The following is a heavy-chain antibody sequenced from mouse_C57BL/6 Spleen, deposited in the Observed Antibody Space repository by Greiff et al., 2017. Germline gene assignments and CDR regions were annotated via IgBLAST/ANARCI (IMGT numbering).Heavy chain of an antibody. CDR2: INPNNGGT. CDR1: GYTFTDYY. V-gene: IGHV1-26*01. J-gene: IGHJ3*01. D-gene: IGHD2-1*01. Sequence: EVQLQQSGPELVKPGASVKISCKASGYTFTDYYMNWVKQSHGKSLEWIGDINPNNGGTSYNQKFKGKATLTVDKSSSTAYMALRSLTSEDSAVYYCARNYGNYGPAWFAYWGQGTLVTVSA. CDR3: ARNYGNYGPAWFAY.